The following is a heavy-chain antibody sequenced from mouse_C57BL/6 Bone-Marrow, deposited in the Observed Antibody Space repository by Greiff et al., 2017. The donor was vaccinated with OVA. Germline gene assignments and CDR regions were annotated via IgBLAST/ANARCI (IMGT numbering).Heavy chain of an antibody. CDR2: INPYNGGT. CDR3: ARRRVSTMADY. J-gene: IGHJ2*01. D-gene: IGHD2-1*01. V-gene: IGHV1-19*01. Sequence: VQLQQSGPVLVKPGASVKMSCKASGYTFTDYYMNWVKQSHGKSLEWIGVINPYNGGTSYNQKFKGKATLTVDKSSSTAYMELNSLTSEDSAVDYCARRRVSTMADYWGQGTTLTVSS. CDR1: GYTFTDYY.